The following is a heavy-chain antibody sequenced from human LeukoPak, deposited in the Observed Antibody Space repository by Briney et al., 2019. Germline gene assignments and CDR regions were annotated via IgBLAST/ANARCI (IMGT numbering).Heavy chain of an antibody. V-gene: IGHV3-21*01. CDR1: GFTFSSYS. D-gene: IGHD3-3*02. CDR3: ARDGHFETGFDY. Sequence: GGSLRLSCAASGFTFSSYSMNWVRRAPGKGLEWVSSISSSGSYIYYADSVKGRFTISRDNAKNSLYLQMNSLRAEDTAVYYCARDGHFETGFDYWGQGTLVTVSS. J-gene: IGHJ4*02. CDR2: ISSSGSYI.